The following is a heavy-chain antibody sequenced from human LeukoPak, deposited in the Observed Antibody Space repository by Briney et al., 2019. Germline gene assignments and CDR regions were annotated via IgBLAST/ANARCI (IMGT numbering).Heavy chain of an antibody. J-gene: IGHJ3*02. D-gene: IGHD2-21*02. Sequence: PGGSLRLSCAASGFTFSSYSMNWVRQAPGKGLEWVSSISSSSSYIYYADSVKGRFTISRDNAKNSLYLQMNSLRAEDTAVYYCARVGDQIPWEAFDIWGQGTMVTVSS. V-gene: IGHV3-21*01. CDR3: ARVGDQIPWEAFDI. CDR1: GFTFSSYS. CDR2: ISSSSSYI.